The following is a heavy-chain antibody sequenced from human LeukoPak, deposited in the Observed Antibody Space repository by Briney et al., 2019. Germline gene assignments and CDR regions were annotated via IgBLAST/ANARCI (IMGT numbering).Heavy chain of an antibody. CDR1: GFTFFTYW. V-gene: IGHV3-7*01. D-gene: IGHD5-18*01. CDR2: IKQDGSAK. Sequence: SGGSLRLSCAASGFTFFTYWMSWVRQAPGKGLEWVANIKQDGSAKYNVDSVKGRFTISRDNAKTSLYLQMNSLRAEDTAVYYCARYLSGVTGYTYGRGIDYWGQGTLVTVSS. CDR3: ARYLSGVTGYTYGRGIDY. J-gene: IGHJ4*02.